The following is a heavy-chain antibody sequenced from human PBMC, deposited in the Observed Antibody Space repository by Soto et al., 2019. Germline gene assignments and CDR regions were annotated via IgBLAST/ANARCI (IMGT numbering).Heavy chain of an antibody. CDR2: IYYSGST. Sequence: SETLSLTCTVSGGSISSGGYYWSWIRQHPGKGLEWIGYIYYSGSTYYNPSLKSRVTISVDTSKNQFSLKLSSVTAADTAVYYCASLSTSYSYGYKEWTEFDYWGQGTLVTVSS. J-gene: IGHJ4*02. CDR3: ASLSTSYSYGYKEWTEFDY. D-gene: IGHD5-18*01. CDR1: GGSISSGGYY. V-gene: IGHV4-31*03.